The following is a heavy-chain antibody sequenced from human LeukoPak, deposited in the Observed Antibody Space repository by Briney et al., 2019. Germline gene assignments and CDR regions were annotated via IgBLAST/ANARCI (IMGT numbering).Heavy chain of an antibody. CDR3: ARVRPLVDTAMVGWFDP. D-gene: IGHD5-18*01. J-gene: IGHJ5*02. Sequence: ASVKVSCKASGGTFSSYAISWVRQAPGQGLEWMGRIIPILGIANYAQKFQGRVTITADKSTSTAYMELSSLRSEDTAVYYCARVRPLVDTAMVGWFDPWGQGTLVTVSS. CDR1: GGTFSSYA. CDR2: IIPILGIA. V-gene: IGHV1-69*04.